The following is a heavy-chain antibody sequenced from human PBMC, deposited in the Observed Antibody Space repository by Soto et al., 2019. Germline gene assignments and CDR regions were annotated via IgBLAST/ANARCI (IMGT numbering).Heavy chain of an antibody. V-gene: IGHV4-39*02. CDR1: GDSISSSSYY. J-gene: IGHJ4*02. CDR3: ARDYCTGGPCYFDY. D-gene: IGHD2-8*02. Sequence: QLQLQEWGPGLVKPSETLSVTCTVSGDSISSSSYYWGWIRQPPGKGLEWIGTIYSSGITYYKASLKSRVTISIDTSKTQFSLKLSSVTAADTAVYYCARDYCTGGPCYFDYWGQGTLVTVSS. CDR2: IYSSGIT.